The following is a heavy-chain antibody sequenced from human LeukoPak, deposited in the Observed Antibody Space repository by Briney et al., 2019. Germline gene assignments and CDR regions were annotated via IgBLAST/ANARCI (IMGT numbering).Heavy chain of an antibody. D-gene: IGHD6-13*01. CDR2: VFDTGTT. J-gene: IGHJ4*02. V-gene: IGHV4-59*01. Sequence: PSETLSLTCTVSGDSLSPYYWNWIRQPPRKGMGWIGYVFDTGTTNYYPSLKSRVTISVDTSTTYFSLRLRAVTAADTAVYYCARSTKFSSSWYDYFDYWRQGTLVTVSS. CDR3: ARSTKFSSSWYDYFDY. CDR1: GDSLSPYY.